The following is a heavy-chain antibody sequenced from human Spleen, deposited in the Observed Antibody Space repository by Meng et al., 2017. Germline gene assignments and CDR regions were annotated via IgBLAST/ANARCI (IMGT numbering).Heavy chain of an antibody. D-gene: IGHD5-12*01. CDR1: GGPFSSFA. CDR2: TIPLFGTP. Sequence: QVHVLQSGAEVKTPGSSVKVACKVSGGPFSSFARSWVRLAPGQGLEWMGGTIPLFGTPNYAQKFQGRVKITADKSTSTVYVEMSSLTSGDTAVYYCAKGVTEYSGVDYWGQGTLVTVSS. CDR3: AKGVTEYSGVDY. V-gene: IGHV1-69*06. J-gene: IGHJ4*02.